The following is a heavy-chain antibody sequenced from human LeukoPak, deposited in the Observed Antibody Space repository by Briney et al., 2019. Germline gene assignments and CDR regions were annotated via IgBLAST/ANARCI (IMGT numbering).Heavy chain of an antibody. V-gene: IGHV4-34*01. CDR3: ARFKNSSSWHDGFDI. J-gene: IGHJ3*02. Sequence: SETLSLTCAVYGGSFSGYYGRWIRQPPGKGLEWIGEINHSGSTNYNPSLRSRVTISVKTPTNQSSLKPSSVTAADTAVYYCARFKNSSSWHDGFDIWGQGTMVTVSS. D-gene: IGHD6-13*01. CDR2: INHSGST. CDR1: GGSFSGYY.